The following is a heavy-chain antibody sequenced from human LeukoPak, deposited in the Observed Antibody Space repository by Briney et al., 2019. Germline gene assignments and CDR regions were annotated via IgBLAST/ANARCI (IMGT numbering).Heavy chain of an antibody. CDR2: IYYSGST. CDR1: GGSISSYY. J-gene: IGHJ4*02. Sequence: PSETLSLTCTVSGGSISSYYWSWIRQPPGKGLEWIGYIYYSGSTNYNPSLKSRVTISVDTSKNQFSLKLSSVTAADTAVYYCARHIWGDYFDYWGQGTLVTVSS. D-gene: IGHD3-16*01. CDR3: ARHIWGDYFDY. V-gene: IGHV4-59*08.